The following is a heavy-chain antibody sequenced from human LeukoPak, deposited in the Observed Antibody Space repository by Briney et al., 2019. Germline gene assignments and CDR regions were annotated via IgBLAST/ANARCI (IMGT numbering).Heavy chain of an antibody. D-gene: IGHD3-10*01. CDR1: GFSLRTSGVG. CDR3: AHRHAVDGSGWGLDY. V-gene: IGHV2-5*01. Sequence: SGPTLLHPTQTLTLTCTFSGFSLRTSGVGVGWIRQPPGKALEWLALIYWHDDKSYSQSRKSRLTITKETSKKQVVLTMTNMDPVDTATYYCAHRHAVDGSGWGLDYWGQGTLVTVSS. CDR2: IYWHDDK. J-gene: IGHJ4*02.